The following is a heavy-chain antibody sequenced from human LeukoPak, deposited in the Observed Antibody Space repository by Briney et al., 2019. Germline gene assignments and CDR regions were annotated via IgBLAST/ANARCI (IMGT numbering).Heavy chain of an antibody. CDR1: GGSISSSSYY. Sequence: SETLSLTCTVSGGSISSSSYYWGWIRQPPGKGLGWIGSIYYSGSTYYNPSLKSRVTISVDTSKNQFSLKLSSVTAADTAVYYCASFAYYYYGMDVWGQGTTVTVSS. CDR3: ASFAYYYYGMDV. J-gene: IGHJ6*02. V-gene: IGHV4-39*01. CDR2: IYYSGST.